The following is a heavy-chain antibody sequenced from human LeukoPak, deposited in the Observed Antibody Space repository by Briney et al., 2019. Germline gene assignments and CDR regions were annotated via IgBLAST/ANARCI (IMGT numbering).Heavy chain of an antibody. J-gene: IGHJ4*02. D-gene: IGHD3-22*01. Sequence: GGSLRLSCAASGFTFSSYAMHWVRQAPGKGLEWVAVISYDGSNKYYADSVKGRFTISRDNSKNTLYLQMNSLRAEDTAVYYCARGYDSGGYSRYFDYWGQGTLVTVSS. CDR2: ISYDGSNK. CDR3: ARGYDSGGYSRYFDY. V-gene: IGHV3-30-3*01. CDR1: GFTFSSYA.